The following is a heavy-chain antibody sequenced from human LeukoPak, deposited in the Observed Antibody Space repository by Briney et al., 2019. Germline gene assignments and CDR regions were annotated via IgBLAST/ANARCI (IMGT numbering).Heavy chain of an antibody. CDR3: ARGYSSGWYDY. J-gene: IGHJ4*02. D-gene: IGHD6-19*01. CDR1: GFTFSSYG. V-gene: IGHV3-33*01. Sequence: HAGRSLRLSCAASGFTFSSYGMHWVGQAPGKGLEGVAVIWYDGSNKYYADSVKGRFTISRDNSKNTLYLQMNSLRAEDTAVYYCARGYSSGWYDYWGQGTLVTVSS. CDR2: IWYDGSNK.